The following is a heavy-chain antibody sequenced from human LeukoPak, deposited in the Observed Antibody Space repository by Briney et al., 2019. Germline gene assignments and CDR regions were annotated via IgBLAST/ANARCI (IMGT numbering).Heavy chain of an antibody. CDR1: GGSISSNSHY. CDR3: ARHLYSESYYF. J-gene: IGHJ4*02. Sequence: SETLSLTCTVSGGSISSNSHYWGWIRQTPGKGLEWIGSIFYSGTTYYNPSLKSRVTISIDTSKNQFSLKLSSVTAADMAVYYRARHLYSESYYFWGQGTLVTVSS. CDR2: IFYSGTT. V-gene: IGHV4-39*01. D-gene: IGHD1-26*01.